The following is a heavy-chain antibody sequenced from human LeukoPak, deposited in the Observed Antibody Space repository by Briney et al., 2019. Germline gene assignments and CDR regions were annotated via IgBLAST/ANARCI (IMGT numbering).Heavy chain of an antibody. CDR1: GFTFISSP. Sequence: GGSLRLSCPAPGFTFISSPLIWVGKAPGKGLDGFSSISTPGGGTNYADSVKGRFAISRDNSMNTVFLQMNSLKGEDTGIYYCAKSITVAGAQHFAMDVWGQGTTVTLSS. V-gene: IGHV3-23*01. J-gene: IGHJ6*02. CDR3: AKSITVAGAQHFAMDV. D-gene: IGHD6-19*01. CDR2: ISTPGGGT.